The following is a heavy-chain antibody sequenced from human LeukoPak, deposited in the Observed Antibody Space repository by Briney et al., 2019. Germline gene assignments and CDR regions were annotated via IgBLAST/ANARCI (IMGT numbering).Heavy chain of an antibody. D-gene: IGHD3-9*01. CDR3: ALGYDILTGYY. Sequence: GGSLRLSCAASGFTFSSYWMSWVRQAPGKGLEWVDNIKQDGSEKYYVDSVKGRFTISRDNAKNSLYLQMNSLRAEDTAVYYCALGYDILTGYYWGQGTLVTVSS. J-gene: IGHJ4*02. CDR2: IKQDGSEK. CDR1: GFTFSSYW. V-gene: IGHV3-7*01.